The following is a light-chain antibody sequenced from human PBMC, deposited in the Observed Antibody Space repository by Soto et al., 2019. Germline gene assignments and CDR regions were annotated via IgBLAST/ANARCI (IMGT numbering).Light chain of an antibody. V-gene: IGLV1-40*01. CDR1: SSNIGAGYD. CDR2: GNI. Sequence: QSVLTQPPSVSGAPGQRVTISCTGSSSNIGAGYDVHWYQHLPGTAPKLLIYGNINRPSGVPDRFSGSKSDTSASLAITGLQAEDEADYYCQAYASSLSVVFGGGNKLNVL. J-gene: IGLJ2*01. CDR3: QAYASSLSVV.